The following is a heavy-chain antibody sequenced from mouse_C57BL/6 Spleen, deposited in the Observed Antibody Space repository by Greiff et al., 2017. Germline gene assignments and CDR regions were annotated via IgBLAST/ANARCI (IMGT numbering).Heavy chain of an antibody. CDR3: ARWGNDY. CDR2: ISRGSSTI. V-gene: IGHV5-17*01. D-gene: IGHD2-1*01. J-gene: IGHJ2*01. CDR1: GFTFSDYG. Sequence: DVHLVESGGGLVKPGGSLKLSCAASGFTFSDYGMHWVRQAPEKGLEWVAYISRGSSTIYYADTVKGRFTLSRDNAKTTLFLQMTSLRSEDTAMYYCARWGNDYWGQGTTLTVSS.